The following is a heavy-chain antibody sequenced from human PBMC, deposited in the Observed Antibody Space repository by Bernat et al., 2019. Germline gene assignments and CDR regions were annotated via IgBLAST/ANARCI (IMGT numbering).Heavy chain of an antibody. Sequence: QVQLVESGGGVVQPGRSLRLSCAASGFTFSSYGMHWVRQAPGKGLEWVAVISYDGSNKYYADSVKGRFTISRDNSKNTLYLQMNSLRAEDTAVYYCAKDRGYYDSSGWYYWGQGTLVTVSS. CDR3: AKDRGYYDSSGWYY. CDR1: GFTFSSYG. J-gene: IGHJ4*02. V-gene: IGHV3-30*18. CDR2: ISYDGSNK. D-gene: IGHD3-22*01.